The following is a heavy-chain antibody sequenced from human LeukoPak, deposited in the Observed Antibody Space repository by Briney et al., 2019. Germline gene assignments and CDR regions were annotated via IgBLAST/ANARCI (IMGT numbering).Heavy chain of an antibody. CDR3: ARRRGYNWSLGHFDY. D-gene: IGHD1-1*01. V-gene: IGHV4-34*01. CDR1: GGSFSGYY. CDR2: INHSGST. Sequence: PSETLSLTCAVYGGSFSGYYWSWIRQPPGKGLEWIGEINHSGSTNYNPSLKSRVTISVDTSKNQFSLKLSSVTAADTAVYYCARRRGYNWSLGHFDYWGQGTLVTVSS. J-gene: IGHJ4*02.